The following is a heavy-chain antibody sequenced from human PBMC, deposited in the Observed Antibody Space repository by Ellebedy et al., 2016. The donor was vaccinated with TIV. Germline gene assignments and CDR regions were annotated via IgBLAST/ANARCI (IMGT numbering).Heavy chain of an antibody. CDR2: IYLGDSDT. D-gene: IGHD1-26*01. Sequence: GESLKISCKGSGYSFTSYWIAWVRQMPGKGLEWMGIIYLGDSDTRYSPSFQGQVTISADKSISTAYLQWSGLKASDTAMYYCARRTGVAVGATPFDYWGQGALVTVSS. CDR1: GYSFTSYW. J-gene: IGHJ4*02. CDR3: ARRTGVAVGATPFDY. V-gene: IGHV5-51*01.